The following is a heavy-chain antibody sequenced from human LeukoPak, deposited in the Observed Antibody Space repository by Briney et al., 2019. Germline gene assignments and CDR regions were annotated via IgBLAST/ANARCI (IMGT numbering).Heavy chain of an antibody. D-gene: IGHD4-17*01. CDR3: ARGDSDHYITLDY. V-gene: IGHV3-48*01. Sequence: GALRLSFAASGFNLSAYSMNWVPQAPGKGLEWAPYIIRISDAKYDANYVKGRFTISRGNAKNLLFLQMNSLGVEDTALYYCARGDSDHYITLDYWGQGTLVTVSS. CDR2: IIRISDAK. J-gene: IGHJ4*02. CDR1: GFNLSAYS.